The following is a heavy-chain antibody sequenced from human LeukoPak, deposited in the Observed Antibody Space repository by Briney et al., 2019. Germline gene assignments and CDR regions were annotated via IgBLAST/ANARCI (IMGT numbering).Heavy chain of an antibody. Sequence: SETLSLTCVVYGGSFSGYYWSWIRQPPGKGLEWIGEINHSGSTNYNPSLKSRVTISVDTSKNQFSLKLSSVTAADTAVYYCARGNNLNYYGSGSYACDYWGQGTLVTVSS. CDR2: INHSGST. CDR3: ARGNNLNYYGSGSYACDY. D-gene: IGHD3-10*01. J-gene: IGHJ4*02. CDR1: GGSFSGYY. V-gene: IGHV4-34*01.